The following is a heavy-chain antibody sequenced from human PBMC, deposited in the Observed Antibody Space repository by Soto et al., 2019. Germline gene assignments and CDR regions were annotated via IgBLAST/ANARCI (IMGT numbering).Heavy chain of an antibody. CDR3: ARVGYSYGSLDY. Sequence: ASVKVSFKASGYTFTSYGISWVRQAPGQGLEWMGWISAYNGNTNYAQKPQGRVTMTTDTSTSTAYMELRSLRSDDTAVYYCARVGYSYGSLDYWGQGTLVTVSS. V-gene: IGHV1-18*04. D-gene: IGHD5-18*01. CDR1: GYTFTSYG. J-gene: IGHJ4*02. CDR2: ISAYNGNT.